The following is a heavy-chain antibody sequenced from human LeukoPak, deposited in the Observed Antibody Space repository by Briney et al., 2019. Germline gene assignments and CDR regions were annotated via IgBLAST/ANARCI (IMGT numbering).Heavy chain of an antibody. V-gene: IGHV3-20*04. CDR3: ARDHRSSWSPDL. D-gene: IGHD6-13*01. CDR1: GFTFDDHG. J-gene: IGHJ4*02. CDR2: INWNGDST. Sequence: GGSLRLSCAASGFTFDDHGMSWVRQAPGKGLEWVSGINWNGDSTGYADSVKGRFTISRDNAKNSLHLQMNSLRAEDTALYYCARDHRSSWSPDLWGQGTLVTASS.